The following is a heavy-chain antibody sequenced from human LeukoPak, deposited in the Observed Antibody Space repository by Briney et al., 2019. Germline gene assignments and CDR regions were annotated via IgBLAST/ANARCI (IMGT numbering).Heavy chain of an antibody. CDR1: GFTFSSYG. J-gene: IGHJ4*02. D-gene: IGHD1-7*01. CDR3: AKDHWNYQAPFYY. CDR2: IRYDGSNI. V-gene: IGHV3-30*02. Sequence: GGSLRLSCAASGFTFSSYGMHWVRQAPGKGLEWVAFIRYDGSNIYYADSVKGRFTISRDNSKNTLYLQMNSLRAEDTALYYCAKDHWNYQAPFYYWGQGTLVTVSS.